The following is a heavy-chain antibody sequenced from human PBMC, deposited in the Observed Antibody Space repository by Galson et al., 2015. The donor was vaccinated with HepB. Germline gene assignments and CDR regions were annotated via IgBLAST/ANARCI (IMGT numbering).Heavy chain of an antibody. CDR3: TSLRLAYCGGDCHV. D-gene: IGHD2-21*02. CDR1: GFTFSNAW. Sequence: SLRLSCAASGFTFSNAWMSWVRQAPGKGLEWVGRIKSKTDGGTTDYAAPVKGRFTISRDDSKNTLYLQMNSLKTEDTAVHYCTSLRLAYCGGDCHVWGQGTLVTVSS. J-gene: IGHJ4*02. V-gene: IGHV3-15*01. CDR2: IKSKTDGGTT.